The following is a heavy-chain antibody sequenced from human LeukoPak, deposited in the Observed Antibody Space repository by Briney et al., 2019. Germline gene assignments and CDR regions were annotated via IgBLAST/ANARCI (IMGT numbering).Heavy chain of an antibody. CDR1: GFTFNTYA. CDR2: ISASGGTT. J-gene: IGHJ4*02. Sequence: GGSLRLSCAASGFTFNTYAITWVRQAPGKGLEWVSGISASGGTTYYADSVKGRFTISRDNAKNSLYLQMNSLRAEDTAVYYCAREPYLDYWGQGTLVTVSS. CDR3: AREPYLDY. V-gene: IGHV3-23*01.